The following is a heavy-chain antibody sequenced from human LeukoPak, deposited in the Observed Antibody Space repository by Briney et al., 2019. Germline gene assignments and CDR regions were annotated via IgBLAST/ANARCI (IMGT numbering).Heavy chain of an antibody. CDR3: AKDLFLWYFDL. Sequence: PSETLSLTCTVSSGSISSADYYWSWVRQAPGKGLEWVSAISNTGGNTYYADSVRGRFTISRDNSKNTLYLQMNSLRADDTGVYYCAKDLFLWYFDLWGRGTLVTVSS. D-gene: IGHD2-21*01. J-gene: IGHJ2*01. CDR2: ISNTGGNT. CDR1: SGSISSADYY. V-gene: IGHV3-23*01.